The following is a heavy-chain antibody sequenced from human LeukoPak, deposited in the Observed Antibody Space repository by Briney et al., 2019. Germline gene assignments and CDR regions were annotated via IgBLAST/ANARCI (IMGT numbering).Heavy chain of an antibody. V-gene: IGHV4-4*07. CDR2: IYTSGST. Sequence: SETLSLTCTVSGGSISSYYWSWIRQPAGKGLEWIGRIYTSGSTNYNPSLKSRVTMSVGTSKNQFSLKLSSVTAADTAVYYCARGRRLRYFDWLPTHDAFDIWGQGTMVTVSS. CDR3: ARGRRLRYFDWLPTHDAFDI. CDR1: GGSISSYY. D-gene: IGHD3-9*01. J-gene: IGHJ3*02.